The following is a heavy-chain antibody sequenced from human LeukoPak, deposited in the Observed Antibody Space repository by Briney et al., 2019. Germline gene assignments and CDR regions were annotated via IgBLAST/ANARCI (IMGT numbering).Heavy chain of an antibody. CDR1: GFTFSSYW. CDR2: IKQDGSEK. CDR3: ARSPRDYYDSSGYYPRVLDY. D-gene: IGHD3-22*01. Sequence: GGSLRLSCAASGFTFSSYWMSWVRQAPGKGLEWVANIKQDGSEKYYVDSVKGRFTISRDNAKNSLYLQMNSLRAEDTAVYYCARSPRDYYDSSGYYPRVLDYWGQGTLVTVSS. J-gene: IGHJ4*02. V-gene: IGHV3-7*01.